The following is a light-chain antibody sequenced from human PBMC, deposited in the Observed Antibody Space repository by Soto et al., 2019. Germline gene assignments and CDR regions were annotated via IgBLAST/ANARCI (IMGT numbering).Light chain of an antibody. CDR3: SSYATNRATEV. J-gene: IGLJ1*01. CDR2: DVT. V-gene: IGLV2-14*03. CDR1: SSDIGDSNY. Sequence: QSVLTQPASVSGSPGQSITISCTGTSSDIGDSNYVSWYQQHPGKAPKLMIYDVTSRPSGVSNRFSGSKSGNTASLAISGLQAAGEADYYCSSYATNRATEVFGRGTKVTVL.